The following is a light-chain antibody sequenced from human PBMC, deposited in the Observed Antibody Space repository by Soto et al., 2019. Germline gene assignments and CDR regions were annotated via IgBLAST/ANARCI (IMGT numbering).Light chain of an antibody. CDR3: QQYGSSSYS. CDR1: QSISSSY. V-gene: IGKV3-20*01. J-gene: IGKJ2*01. CDR2: AAS. Sequence: EIVLTQSPGTPSLSPGERATLSCRASQSISSSYLAWYQQKPGQAPRLLIYAASSRATGIPDRFSVSGSGTDFTLTISRLEPDDFAEYYCQQYGSSSYSFGQGTQLEIK.